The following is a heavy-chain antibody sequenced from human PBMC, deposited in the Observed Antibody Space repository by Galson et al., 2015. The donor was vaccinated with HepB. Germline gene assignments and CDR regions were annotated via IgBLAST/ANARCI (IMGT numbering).Heavy chain of an antibody. CDR3: ARAHRINDPENGMDV. J-gene: IGHJ6*02. V-gene: IGHV7-4-1*02. D-gene: IGHD1-14*01. Sequence: SVKVSCKASGYTFTDFTINWVRQAPGQGLEWMGWINTNTGSRTYGQGFTGRFVFSLDTSVSTAYVQISRLKAEDTAVYYRARAHRINDPENGMDVWGQGTTVIVSS. CDR2: INTNTGSR. CDR1: GYTFTDFT.